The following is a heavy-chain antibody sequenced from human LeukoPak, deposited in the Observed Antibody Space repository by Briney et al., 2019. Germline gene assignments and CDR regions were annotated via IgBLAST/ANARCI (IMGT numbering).Heavy chain of an antibody. CDR2: INRDGTST. J-gene: IGHJ4*02. Sequence: PGGSLRLSCAASGFTFSSYWMHWVRQAPGKGLVWVSRINRDGTSTNYADSVKGRLTISRDNAKNTLYLQMNSLRAEDTAVYYCTRGQEDQAGDFDNWGQGTLVTVPS. V-gene: IGHV3-74*01. CDR3: TRGQEDQAGDFDN. CDR1: GFTFSSYW. D-gene: IGHD6-19*01.